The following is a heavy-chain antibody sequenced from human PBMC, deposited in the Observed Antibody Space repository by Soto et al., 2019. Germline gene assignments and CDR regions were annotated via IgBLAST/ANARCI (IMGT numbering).Heavy chain of an antibody. V-gene: IGHV3-21*01. D-gene: IGHD5-12*01. CDR1: VFAFHGYT. CDR3: AGDSGDLSMEV. J-gene: IGHJ6*01. CDR2: ISGSSTYI. Sequence: VGSLRLSCASSVFAFHGYTINWVRQSPGRGLEWVSSISGSSTYIYYADSVKGRFTISRDNAKNSLYLQMNSLRAEDTAVYYCAGDSGDLSMEVWGQGTRDNVSS.